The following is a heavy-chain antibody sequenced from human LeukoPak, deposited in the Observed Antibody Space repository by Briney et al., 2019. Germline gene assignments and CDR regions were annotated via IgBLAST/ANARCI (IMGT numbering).Heavy chain of an antibody. Sequence: GRSLRLSCAASGFTFSSYAMHWVRQAPGKGLEWVAVISYDGSNKYYADSGKGRFTISRDNSKNTLYLQMNSLRAEDTAVYYCVRDNPRCCGVIPAKIDDYWGQGTLVTVSS. CDR2: ISYDGSNK. CDR1: GFTFSSYA. CDR3: VRDNPRCCGVIPAKIDDY. J-gene: IGHJ4*02. D-gene: IGHD2-15*01. V-gene: IGHV3-30-3*01.